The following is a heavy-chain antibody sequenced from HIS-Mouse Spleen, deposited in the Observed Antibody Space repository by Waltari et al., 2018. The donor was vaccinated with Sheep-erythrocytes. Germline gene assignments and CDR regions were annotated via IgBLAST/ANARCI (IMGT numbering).Heavy chain of an antibody. J-gene: IGHJ4*02. Sequence: QVQLVQSGAEVKKPGSSVTVSCKASGGTFSSYAISWVRQAPGQGLEWMGRIRPSLGIANDAQKMQGRVTSTADKSTSTAYMELSSLRSEDTAVYYCAQTGATTPHFDYWGQGTLVTVSS. CDR1: GGTFSSYA. CDR2: IRPSLGIA. D-gene: IGHD1-26*01. V-gene: IGHV1-69*04. CDR3: AQTGATTPHFDY.